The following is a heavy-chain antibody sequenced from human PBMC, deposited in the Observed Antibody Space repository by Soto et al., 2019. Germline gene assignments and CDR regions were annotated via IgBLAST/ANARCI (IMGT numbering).Heavy chain of an antibody. V-gene: IGHV3-23*02. CDR1: GFSFSIYA. CDR3: ARDRERDAWYEDY. Sequence: EVQLLESGGDLVQPGGSLSLSCVASGFSFSIYAMSWVRQVPGKGLEWVSVLSGRDDSTYYEDSVKGRFTISRDNSKNALYLQMNSLRAEDTAIYYCARDRERDAWYEDYWGQGTLVTVSS. D-gene: IGHD6-13*01. CDR2: LSGRDDST. J-gene: IGHJ4*02.